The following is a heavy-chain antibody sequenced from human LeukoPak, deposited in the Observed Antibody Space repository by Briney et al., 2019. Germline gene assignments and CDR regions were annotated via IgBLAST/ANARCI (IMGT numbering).Heavy chain of an antibody. J-gene: IGHJ4*02. CDR1: GGSVSSGSYY. CDR3: ARAMVRGVISVARFDY. D-gene: IGHD3-10*01. CDR2: FYYSGST. Sequence: SETLSLTCTVSGGSVSSGSYYWSWIRQPPGKGLEWIGYFYYSGSTNYNPSLKSRVTISVDTFKNQFSLKLSSVTAADTAAYYCARAMVRGVISVARFDYWGQGTLVTVSS. V-gene: IGHV4-61*01.